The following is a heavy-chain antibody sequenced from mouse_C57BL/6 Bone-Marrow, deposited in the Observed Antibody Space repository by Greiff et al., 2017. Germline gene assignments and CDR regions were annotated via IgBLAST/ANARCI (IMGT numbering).Heavy chain of an antibody. Sequence: EVQLQQSGAELVRPGASVKLSCTASGFNIKDDYMHWVKQRPEQGPEWIGWIDPENGDTEYASKFQGKAPITADTSSNTAYLQLSSLTSEDTAVYYCTSWFLYYAKDYWGQGTSVTVSS. J-gene: IGHJ4*01. CDR1: GFNIKDDY. CDR2: IDPENGDT. CDR3: TSWFLYYAKDY. V-gene: IGHV14-4*01. D-gene: IGHD2-2*01.